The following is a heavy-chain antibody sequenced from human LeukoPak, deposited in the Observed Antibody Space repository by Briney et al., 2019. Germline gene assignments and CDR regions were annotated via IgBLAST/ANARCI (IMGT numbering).Heavy chain of an antibody. Sequence: SQTLSLTCTVSGGSISSGGYYWSWIRQNPGKGLEWIGYIYYSGSTYYNPSLKSRVTISVDTSKNQFSLKLSSVTAADTAVYYCATGYCSSTSCYRAFDIWGQGTMVTVSS. CDR3: ATGYCSSTSCYRAFDI. CDR2: IYYSGST. D-gene: IGHD2-2*02. CDR1: GGSISSGGYY. J-gene: IGHJ3*02. V-gene: IGHV4-31*03.